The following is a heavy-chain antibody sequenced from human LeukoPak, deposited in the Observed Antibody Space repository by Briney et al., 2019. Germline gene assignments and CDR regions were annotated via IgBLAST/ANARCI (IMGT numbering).Heavy chain of an antibody. CDR1: GYSISSGYY. Sequence: SETLSLTCTVSGYSISSGYYWGWIRQPPGKGLEWIGTIYPSGSTYYNPSLKSRVTISVDTSRNQFSLRLSSVTAADTAVYYCARAAAGSSFDYWGQGTLVIVSS. V-gene: IGHV4-38-2*02. J-gene: IGHJ4*02. CDR2: IYPSGST. CDR3: ARAAAGSSFDY. D-gene: IGHD6-13*01.